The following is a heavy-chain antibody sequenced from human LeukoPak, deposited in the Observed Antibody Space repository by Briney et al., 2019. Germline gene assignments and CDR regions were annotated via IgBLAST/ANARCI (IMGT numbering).Heavy chain of an antibody. Sequence: GGSLRLSCAASGFTVSSNYMNWVRQAPGKGLEWVSVIYGGGNIYYADSVKGRFTISRDNSKNTLYLQMNSLRAEDTAVYYCARDMVRGVIAIGMDVWGQGTTVTVSS. CDR3: ARDMVRGVIAIGMDV. CDR1: GFTVSSNY. CDR2: IYGGGNI. J-gene: IGHJ6*02. V-gene: IGHV3-53*01. D-gene: IGHD3-10*01.